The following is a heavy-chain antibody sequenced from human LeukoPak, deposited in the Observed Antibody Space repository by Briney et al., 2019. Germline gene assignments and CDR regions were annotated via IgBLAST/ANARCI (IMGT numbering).Heavy chain of an antibody. Sequence: GASVKVSCKASGYTFTGYYMHWVRQAPGQGLEWMGWINPNSGGTNYAQKFQGRVTMTRDTSISTAYMELSRLRSDDTAVYYCAKEGYCSSTSCYMEPDFDYWGQGTLVTVSS. D-gene: IGHD2-2*02. J-gene: IGHJ4*02. CDR1: GYTFTGYY. V-gene: IGHV1-2*02. CDR2: INPNSGGT. CDR3: AKEGYCSSTSCYMEPDFDY.